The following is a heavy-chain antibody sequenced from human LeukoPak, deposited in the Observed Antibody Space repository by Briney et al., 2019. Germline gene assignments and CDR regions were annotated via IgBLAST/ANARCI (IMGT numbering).Heavy chain of an antibody. Sequence: ASVKVSCKASGYTFTSYYMYWVRQAPGQGLEWMGLINPSGGNIRYAQKFHGRVTMTRDTSTSTVYMELSSLRSEDTAVYYCARFAVHRRLLVTGQFGLDYWGQGTLVTVSS. J-gene: IGHJ4*02. V-gene: IGHV1-46*01. CDR1: GYTFTSYY. D-gene: IGHD3-9*01. CDR3: ARFAVHRRLLVTGQFGLDY. CDR2: INPSGGNI.